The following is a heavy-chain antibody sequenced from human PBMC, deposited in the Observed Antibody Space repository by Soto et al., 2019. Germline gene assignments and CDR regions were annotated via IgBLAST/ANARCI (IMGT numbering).Heavy chain of an antibody. Sequence: QLQLQESGSGLVKPSQTLSLTCAVSGGSISSGGYSWSWIRQPPGKGLEWIGYMYHSGSTYDNPSLKSRVTISVDRSKNQFSLKLSYVTAADRAVYYCAGGIAARPLGYWGQGTLVTVSS. CDR2: MYHSGST. J-gene: IGHJ4*02. V-gene: IGHV4-30-2*01. CDR3: AGGIAARPLGY. CDR1: GGSISSGGYS. D-gene: IGHD6-6*01.